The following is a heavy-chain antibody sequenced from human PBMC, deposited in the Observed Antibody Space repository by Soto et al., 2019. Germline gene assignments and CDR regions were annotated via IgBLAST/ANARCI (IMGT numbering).Heavy chain of an antibody. Sequence: SETLSLTCTVSGGSISSSSYYWGWIRQPPGKGLEWIWSIYYSGSTYYNPSLKSRVTISVDTSKNQFSLKLSSVTAADTAVYYCARQSYSRSLGIWFDPWGQGTLVTVSS. CDR3: ARQSYSRSLGIWFDP. J-gene: IGHJ5*02. CDR2: IYYSGST. D-gene: IGHD6-6*01. CDR1: GGSISSSSYY. V-gene: IGHV4-39*01.